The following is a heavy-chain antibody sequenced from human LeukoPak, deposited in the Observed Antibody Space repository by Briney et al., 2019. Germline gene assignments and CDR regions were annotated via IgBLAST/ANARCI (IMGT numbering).Heavy chain of an antibody. D-gene: IGHD2/OR15-2a*01. V-gene: IGHV3-23*01. CDR2: ISGSGENT. J-gene: IGHJ3*02. CDR1: GFTFSSYD. Sequence: PGASLRLSCAASGFTFSSYDMTWVRQPPGKGMEWVSGISGSGENTYYADSVKGRFTISRDNSKNTLYLQVNSLRAEDTAVYYCARKGSVGQLPGGAFSIWGQGTMVTVSP. CDR3: ARKGSVGQLPGGAFSI.